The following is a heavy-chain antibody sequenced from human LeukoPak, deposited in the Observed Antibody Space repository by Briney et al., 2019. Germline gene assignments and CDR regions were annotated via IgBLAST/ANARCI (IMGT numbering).Heavy chain of an antibody. J-gene: IGHJ4*02. CDR1: GFTFSTYW. D-gene: IGHD4-23*01. V-gene: IGHV3-7*01. CDR2: INQDGSDK. CDR3: ARVFNTVGFDY. Sequence: GGSLRLSCAASGFTFSTYWMSWVRQAPGKGLEWVANINQDGSDKYHVDSVKGRFTISRDNAKNSLYLQMNSLRAEDTAVYYCARVFNTVGFDYWGQGILVTVSS.